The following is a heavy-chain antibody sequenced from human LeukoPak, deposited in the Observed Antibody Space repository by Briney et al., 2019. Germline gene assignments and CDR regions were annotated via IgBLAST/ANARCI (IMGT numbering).Heavy chain of an antibody. CDR1: GFTFSSYE. V-gene: IGHV3-48*03. J-gene: IGHJ4*02. CDR3: ARVPRGARFDY. CDR2: ISSSGSTI. D-gene: IGHD3-10*01. Sequence: GGSLRLSCAASGFTFSSYEMNWVRQAPGKGLEWVSYISSSGSTIYYADSVKGRFTNSRDNAKNSLYLQMNSLRAEDTAVYYCARVPRGARFDYWGQGTLVTVSS.